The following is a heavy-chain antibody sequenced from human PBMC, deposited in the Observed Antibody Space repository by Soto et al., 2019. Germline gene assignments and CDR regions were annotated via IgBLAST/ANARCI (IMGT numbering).Heavy chain of an antibody. Sequence: EVQLVESGGALVQHGGSLTLSCAASGFTFSSYWMSWVRQAPGKGLEWLANIKQDGSEKYYVDSVKGRFTISRDNAKTALYLQMNSLRAEDTAVYYCARDRSASYDFWSGDDYWGQGTLVTVAS. CDR2: IKQDGSEK. D-gene: IGHD3-3*01. CDR3: ARDRSASYDFWSGDDY. V-gene: IGHV3-7*03. J-gene: IGHJ4*02. CDR1: GFTFSSYW.